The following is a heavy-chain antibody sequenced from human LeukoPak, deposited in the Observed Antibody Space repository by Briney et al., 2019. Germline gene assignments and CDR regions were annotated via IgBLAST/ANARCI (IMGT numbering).Heavy chain of an antibody. CDR2: VCSRDSTI. D-gene: IGHD2-15*01. V-gene: IGHV3-48*03. CDR3: ARALGECTSGSCAIDY. Sequence: GGSLRLSCAASAFTFGVHEMNSVPQTPPKGLWWGSYVCSRDSTIYYTDPAKGQFTIYIDNAKNSLYLQMTILRAEKPPVYYWARALGECTSGSCAIDYWGQGTLVTVSS. CDR1: AFTFGVHE. J-gene: IGHJ4*02.